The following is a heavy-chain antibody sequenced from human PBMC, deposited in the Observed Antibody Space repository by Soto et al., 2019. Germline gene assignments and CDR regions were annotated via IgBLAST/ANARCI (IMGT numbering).Heavy chain of an antibody. J-gene: IGHJ4*02. Sequence: QVQLQESGPGLVKPSQTLSVTCTVSGGSVSSDDYSWSWIRQHPGKGLEWIGYIRDSGSTYSNPSLEGRVTISVDTSKNQFSLRLRSVTAADTAVYYCARAMANYFDYWGQGTLVTASS. V-gene: IGHV4-31*03. CDR2: IRDSGST. CDR1: GGSVSSDDYS. CDR3: ARAMANYFDY. D-gene: IGHD2-8*01.